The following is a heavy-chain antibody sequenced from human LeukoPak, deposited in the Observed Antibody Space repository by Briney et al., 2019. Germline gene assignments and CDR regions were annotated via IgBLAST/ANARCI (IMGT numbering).Heavy chain of an antibody. V-gene: IGHV3-15*01. CDR2: IKRIIDGGTT. J-gene: IGHJ4*02. Sequence: GGSLRLSCAASGFTFSNTWMNWVRQASGKGLEWVGRIKRIIDGGTTDYAAPVKGRFTVSRDDSINTLYLQMSSLETEDTAVYYCAAQGGSGDLRYWGQGTLVTVSS. CDR1: GFTFSNTW. D-gene: IGHD4-17*01. CDR3: AAQGGSGDLRY.